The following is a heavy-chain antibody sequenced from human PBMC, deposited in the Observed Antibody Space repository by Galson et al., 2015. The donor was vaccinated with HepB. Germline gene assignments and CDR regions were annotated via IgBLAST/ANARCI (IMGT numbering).Heavy chain of an antibody. CDR3: ARGSRGSSSGRLYYYYYMDV. Sequence: SVKVSCKASGYTFTGYYMHWVRQAPGQGLEWMGWINPNSGGTNYAQKLQGWVTMTRDTSISTAYMELSRLRYDDTAVYYCARGSRGSSSGRLYYYYYMDVWGKGTTVTVSS. CDR2: INPNSGGT. D-gene: IGHD6-25*01. V-gene: IGHV1-2*04. CDR1: GYTFTGYY. J-gene: IGHJ6*03.